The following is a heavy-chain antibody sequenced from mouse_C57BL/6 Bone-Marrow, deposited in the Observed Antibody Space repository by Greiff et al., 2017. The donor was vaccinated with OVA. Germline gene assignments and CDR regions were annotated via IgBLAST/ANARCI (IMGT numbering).Heavy chain of an antibody. V-gene: IGHV1-9*01. CDR2: ILPGSGST. CDR1: GYTFTGYW. D-gene: IGHD1-1*02. J-gene: IGHJ4*01. CDR3: AREGGYGPYAMDY. Sequence: RVEPGASVKLSCKATGYTFTGYWIEWVKQRPGHGLEWIGEILPGSGSTNYNEKFKGKATFTADTSSNTAYMQLSSLTTEDSAIYYCAREGGYGPYAMDYWGQGTSVTVSS.